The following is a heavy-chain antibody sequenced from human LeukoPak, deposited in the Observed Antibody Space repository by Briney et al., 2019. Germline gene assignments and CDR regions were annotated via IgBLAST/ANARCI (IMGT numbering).Heavy chain of an antibody. J-gene: IGHJ6*02. D-gene: IGHD6-19*01. CDR2: INPSGGST. CDR1: GYTFTSYY. Sequence: ASVKVSCKASGYTFTSYYMHWVRQAPGQGLEWMGIINPSGGSTSYAQKFQGRVTMTRDTSTSTVYMELYSLRSEDTAVYYCARATVAGTPPQHYYYYYTMDVWGQGTTVTVSS. V-gene: IGHV1-46*01. CDR3: ARATVAGTPPQHYYYYYTMDV.